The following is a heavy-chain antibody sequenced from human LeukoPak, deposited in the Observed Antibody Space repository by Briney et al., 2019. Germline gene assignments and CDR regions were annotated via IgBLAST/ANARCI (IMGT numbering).Heavy chain of an antibody. V-gene: IGHV4-34*01. D-gene: IGHD2-15*01. J-gene: IGHJ4*02. Sequence: SETLSLTCAVYGGSFSGYYWSWIRQPPGKGLEWIGEINHSGSTNYNPSPKSRVTISVDTSTNQFSLKLSSVTAAETAVYYCARGNDRHTPSERGDCSGGSCSTETYYFDYWGQGTLVTVSS. CDR2: INHSGST. CDR3: ARGNDRHTPSERGDCSGGSCSTETYYFDY. CDR1: GGSFSGYY.